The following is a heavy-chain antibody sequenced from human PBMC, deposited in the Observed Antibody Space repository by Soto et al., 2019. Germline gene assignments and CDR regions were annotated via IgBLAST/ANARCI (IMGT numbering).Heavy chain of an antibody. Sequence: GGSLRLSCAASGFSFSSYAMSWVRQSPGKGLEWVSAISGSGGSTYYADSVKGRFTISRDNSKNTLYLQMNSLRAEDTAVYYCAKRVRTSGYYYSCKTFCDKVPTLTVS. V-gene: IGHV3-23*01. CDR2: ISGSGGST. CDR3: AKRVRTSGYYYSCKTF. CDR1: GFSFSSYA. J-gene: IGHJ6*03. D-gene: IGHD1-26*01.